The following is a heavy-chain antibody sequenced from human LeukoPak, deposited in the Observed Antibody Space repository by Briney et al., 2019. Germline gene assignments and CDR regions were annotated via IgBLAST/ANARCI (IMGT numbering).Heavy chain of an antibody. CDR2: IKGDGSHT. V-gene: IGHV3-74*01. J-gene: IGHJ4*02. Sequence: GGSLRLSCAASGFTSSSFYMEWVRQAPGKGLEWVSRIKGDGSHTTYADSVKGRFTISRDNPKNTLYLQMNYLRVEDTAVYYCAKSLDAQAVADPFDYWGQGTLVTVSS. CDR1: GFTSSSFY. D-gene: IGHD6-19*01. CDR3: AKSLDAQAVADPFDY.